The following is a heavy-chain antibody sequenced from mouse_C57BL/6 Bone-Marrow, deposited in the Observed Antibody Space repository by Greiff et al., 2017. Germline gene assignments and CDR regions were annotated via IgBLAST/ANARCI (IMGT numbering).Heavy chain of an antibody. CDR3: ARGPAQGWFAY. CDR2: IDPSDSYT. V-gene: IGHV1-69*01. Sequence: QVQLQQPGAELVMPGASVKLSCKASGYTFTSYWMHWVKQRPGQGLEWIGEIDPSDSYTNYNQKFKGKSTLTVDKSSSTAYMQLSSLTSEDSAVYYCARGPAQGWFAYWGQGTLVTVSA. CDR1: GYTFTSYW. D-gene: IGHD3-2*02. J-gene: IGHJ3*01.